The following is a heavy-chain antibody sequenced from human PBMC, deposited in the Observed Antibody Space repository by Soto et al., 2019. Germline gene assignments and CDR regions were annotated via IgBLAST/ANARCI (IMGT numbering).Heavy chain of an antibody. CDR3: ARDSLTNPLVVPMYYYYGMDV. V-gene: IGHV1-18*01. D-gene: IGHD2-2*01. CDR1: GYTFTSYG. Sequence: QVPLVQSGAEVKKPGASVKVSCKASGYTFTSYGISWVRQAPGQGLEWMGWISAYNGNTNYAQKLQGRVTMTTDTSTSTAYMELRSLRSDDTAVYYCARDSLTNPLVVPMYYYYGMDVWGQGTTVTVSS. CDR2: ISAYNGNT. J-gene: IGHJ6*02.